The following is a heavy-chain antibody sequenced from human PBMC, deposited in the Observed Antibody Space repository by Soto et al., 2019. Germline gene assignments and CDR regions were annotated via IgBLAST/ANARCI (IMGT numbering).Heavy chain of an antibody. CDR1: GFTFSSSD. V-gene: IGHV3-13*05. D-gene: IGHD6-13*01. CDR3: ARWNWQQLPFDY. J-gene: IGHJ4*02. CDR2: IGSAGDP. Sequence: PGGSLRLSCAASGFTFSSSDMHWVRQATGKGLEWVSGIGSAGDPYYAGSVKGRFTISRENAKNSLYLQMNSLRAGDTAVYYCARWNWQQLPFDYWGQGTLVTVSS.